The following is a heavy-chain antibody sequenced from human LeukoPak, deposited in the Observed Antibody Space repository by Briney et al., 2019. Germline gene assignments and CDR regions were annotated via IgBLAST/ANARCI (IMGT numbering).Heavy chain of an antibody. CDR1: RYTFSSYA. D-gene: IGHD3-10*01. V-gene: IGHV3-23*01. CDR2: ISGSDGST. Sequence: GGSLRLSCAASRYTFSSYAVSWLRQAPGTGLEWVSAISGSDGSTYYADSVKGRFTISRDNSKNTLYLQMNSLRAEDTAVYYCAKDHYYGSVNDAFDIWGQGTMVTVSS. J-gene: IGHJ3*02. CDR3: AKDHYYGSVNDAFDI.